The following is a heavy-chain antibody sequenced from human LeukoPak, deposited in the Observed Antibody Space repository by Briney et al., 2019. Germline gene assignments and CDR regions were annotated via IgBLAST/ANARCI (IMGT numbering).Heavy chain of an antibody. CDR3: ARAGVGADTAMELGY. V-gene: IGHV3-20*04. Sequence: PGGSLRLSCAASGFTFDDYGMSWVRQAPGKGLEWVSGINWNGGSTGCADSVKGRFTISRDNAKNSLYLQMNSLRAEDTALYYCARAGVGADTAMELGYWGQGTLVTVSS. CDR1: GFTFDDYG. D-gene: IGHD5-18*01. J-gene: IGHJ4*02. CDR2: INWNGGST.